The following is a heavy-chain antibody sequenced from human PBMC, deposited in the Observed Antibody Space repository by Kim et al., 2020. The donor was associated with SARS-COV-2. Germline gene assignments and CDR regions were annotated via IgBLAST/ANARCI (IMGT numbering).Heavy chain of an antibody. V-gene: IGHV3-23*01. CDR3: VKGVGSYSVIVAERYDV. CDR2: ITCTGLVT. Sequence: GGSLRLSCAASGFTFNNYAMSWVRQALGKGLEWVSAITCTGLVTYYADSVKGRFTISRDNAQKTVFLQMDSLRAEDTAVYYCVKGVGSYSVIVAERYDVWGQGALVTVSS. J-gene: IGHJ1*01. CDR1: GFTFNNYA. D-gene: IGHD3-22*01.